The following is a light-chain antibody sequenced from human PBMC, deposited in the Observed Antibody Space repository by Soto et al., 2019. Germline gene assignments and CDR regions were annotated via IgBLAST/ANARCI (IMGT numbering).Light chain of an antibody. CDR3: QQYHSYPIT. V-gene: IGKV1-16*02. CDR1: QDITNY. Sequence: DIQMTQSPSSLSASVGDRVTITCRASQDITNYLAWFQQKPGKAPKSRIYTASSMQSGVPSKLSGRAYGTDFNLTISSMQHEDFATYYCQQYHSYPITFGQGTGLEIK. J-gene: IGKJ5*01. CDR2: TAS.